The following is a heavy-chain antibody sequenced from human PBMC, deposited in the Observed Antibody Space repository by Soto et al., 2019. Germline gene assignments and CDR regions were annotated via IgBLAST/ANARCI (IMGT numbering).Heavy chain of an antibody. J-gene: IGHJ6*02. CDR3: VRDRDSDTWPSRDV. Sequence: QVHLVQSGAELKKPGASVRVSCKASGYSFTRNGISWVRQAPGQGLEWMGWISAKNGDTNYAQKFQGRVIMTTDTSTSAAYRELRSLRSDDTAVYYCVRDRDSDTWPSRDVWGQGTTVTVSS. CDR1: GYSFTRNG. CDR2: ISAKNGDT. D-gene: IGHD1-26*01. V-gene: IGHV1-18*01.